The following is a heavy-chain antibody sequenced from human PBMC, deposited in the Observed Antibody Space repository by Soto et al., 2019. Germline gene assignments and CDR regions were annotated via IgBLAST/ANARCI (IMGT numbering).Heavy chain of an antibody. D-gene: IGHD3-3*02. CDR1: GFTFSSYA. CDR3: AKGLAALWDD. CDR2: ISGIGGST. V-gene: IGHV3-23*01. Sequence: EVQLLESGGGLVQPGGSLRLSCAASGFTFSSYAMSWVRQAPGKGLEWVSAISGIGGSTYYADSVKGRFTIYRDNSKNARDLELNSLRAEDRAVYYCAKGLAALWDDWGQGTLVTVSS. J-gene: IGHJ4*02.